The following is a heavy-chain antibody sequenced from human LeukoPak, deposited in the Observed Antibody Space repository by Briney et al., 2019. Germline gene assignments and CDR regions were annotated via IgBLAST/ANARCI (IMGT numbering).Heavy chain of an antibody. D-gene: IGHD3-22*01. CDR2: IYPGDSDT. J-gene: IGHJ4*02. Sequence: GESLKISCKGSGYSFTSYWIGWVRQMPGKGLEWMGIIYPGDSDTRYSPSFQGQVTISADKSISTAYLQWSSLKASDTAMYYCARHSAYYYDSSGYYYDYWGRGTLVTVSS. V-gene: IGHV5-51*01. CDR3: ARHSAYYYDSSGYYYDY. CDR1: GYSFTSYW.